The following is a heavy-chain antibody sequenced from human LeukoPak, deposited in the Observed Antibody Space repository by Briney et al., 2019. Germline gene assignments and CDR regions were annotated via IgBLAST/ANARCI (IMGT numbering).Heavy chain of an antibody. Sequence: VASVKVSCKASGGTFSSYAISWVRQPPRQGLEWMGRIIPILGIANYSQKFQGRVTITADKSTSTAYMELSSLRSEDTAVYYCARAGPVATFDYWGQGTLVTVSS. CDR2: IIPILGIA. J-gene: IGHJ4*02. D-gene: IGHD2-15*01. CDR1: GGTFSSYA. V-gene: IGHV1-69*04. CDR3: ARAGPVATFDY.